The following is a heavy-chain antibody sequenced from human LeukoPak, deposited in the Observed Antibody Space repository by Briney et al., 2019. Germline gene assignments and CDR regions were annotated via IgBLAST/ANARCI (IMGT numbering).Heavy chain of an antibody. Sequence: SETLSLTCTVSGGSISSYYWSWIRQPPGKGLEWIGYIYYSGSTNYNPSLKSRVTISVDTSKNRFSLKLSSVTAADTAVYYCARDPTPYDSSGYYGFPSSWGQGTLVTVSS. CDR1: GGSISSYY. CDR3: ARDPTPYDSSGYYGFPSS. V-gene: IGHV4-59*01. CDR2: IYYSGST. J-gene: IGHJ4*02. D-gene: IGHD3-22*01.